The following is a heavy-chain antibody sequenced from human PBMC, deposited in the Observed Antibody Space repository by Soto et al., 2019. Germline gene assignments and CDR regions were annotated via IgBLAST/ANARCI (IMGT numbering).Heavy chain of an antibody. Sequence: PSETLSLTCTVSGGSISSYYWSWIRQPPGKGLDWIGYIYYSESTNYNPSLKSRVTISVDTSKNQFSLKLDSVTAADTAVYYCARAKYSTSWCIFDNWGQGTLVTVSS. CDR1: GGSISSYY. D-gene: IGHD6-13*01. J-gene: IGHJ4*02. V-gene: IGHV4-59*01. CDR2: IYYSEST. CDR3: ARAKYSTSWCIFDN.